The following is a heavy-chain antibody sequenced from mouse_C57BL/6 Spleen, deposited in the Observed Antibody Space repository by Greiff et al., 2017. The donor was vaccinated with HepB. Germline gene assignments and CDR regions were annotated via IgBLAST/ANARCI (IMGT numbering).Heavy chain of an antibody. J-gene: IGHJ3*01. CDR2: IHPKSGST. CDR1: GYTFTSYW. V-gene: IGHV1-64*01. CDR3: ARGGIYYDYDGAWFAY. D-gene: IGHD2-4*01. Sequence: QVQLQQPGAELVKPGASVKLSCKASGYTFTSYWMHWVKQRPGQGLEWIGMIHPKSGSTNYNEKFKSKATLTVDKSSSTAYMQLSSLTSEDSAVYYCARGGIYYDYDGAWFAYWGQGTLVTVSA.